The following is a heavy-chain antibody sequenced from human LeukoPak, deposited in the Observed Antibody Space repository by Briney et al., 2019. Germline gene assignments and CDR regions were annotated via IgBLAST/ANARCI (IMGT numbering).Heavy chain of an antibody. Sequence: GASVKVSCKVSGYTLTELSMHWVRQAPGKGLEWMGGFDPEDGETIYAQKFQGRVTMTEDTSTDTAYMELSSLRSEDTSVYYCATEHWNDGYDAFDIWGQGTMVTVSS. V-gene: IGHV1-24*01. D-gene: IGHD1-1*01. CDR1: GYTLTELS. CDR2: FDPEDGET. J-gene: IGHJ3*02. CDR3: ATEHWNDGYDAFDI.